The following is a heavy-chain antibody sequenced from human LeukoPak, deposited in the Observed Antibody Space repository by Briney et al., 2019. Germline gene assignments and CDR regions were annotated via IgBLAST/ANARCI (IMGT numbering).Heavy chain of an antibody. CDR1: GYSISSGYY. D-gene: IGHD1-26*01. CDR3: ARFFRTVWELPYY. J-gene: IGHJ4*02. V-gene: IGHV4-38-2*02. Sequence: SETLSLTCSVSGYSISSGYYWGWIRQPPGKGLEWIGNIYHDGNTYYNPSLKSRVTISVVTSKNQFSLRLSSVTAADTAVYYCARFFRTVWELPYYWGPGTLVTVSS. CDR2: IYHDGNT.